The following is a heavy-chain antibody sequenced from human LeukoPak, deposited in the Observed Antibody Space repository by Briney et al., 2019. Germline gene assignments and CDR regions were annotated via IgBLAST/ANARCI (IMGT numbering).Heavy chain of an antibody. CDR1: GFTVSSNS. J-gene: IGHJ4*02. CDR2: IYSGGST. D-gene: IGHD2/OR15-2a*01. Sequence: PTGGSLSLSGACFGFTVSSNSMTWVRQAPGKGLEWVSVIYSGGSTYYADSVKGRFTISRDNSKNTLYLQMNSLRAEDTAVYYCARNEPSPDSTDLDYWGQGTLVTVSS. CDR3: ARNEPSPDSTDLDY. V-gene: IGHV3-66*01.